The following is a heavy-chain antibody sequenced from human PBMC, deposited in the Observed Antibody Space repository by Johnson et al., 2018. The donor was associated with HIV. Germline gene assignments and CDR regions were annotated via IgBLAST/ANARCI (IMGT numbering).Heavy chain of an antibody. V-gene: IGHV3-66*02. Sequence: VQLVESGGGLVQPGGSLRLSCAASGFTFSSYWMSWVRQAPGKGLEWVSVIYSGGSTYYADSVKGRFTISRDNSKNTLYLQMNSLRAEDTALYYCFLGQTQRGDAFDIWGQGTMVTVSS. CDR1: GFTFSSYW. J-gene: IGHJ3*02. CDR2: IYSGGST. D-gene: IGHD6-25*01. CDR3: FLGQTQRGDAFDI.